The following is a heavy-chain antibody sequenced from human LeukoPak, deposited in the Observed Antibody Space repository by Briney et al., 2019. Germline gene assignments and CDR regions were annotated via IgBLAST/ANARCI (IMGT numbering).Heavy chain of an antibody. V-gene: IGHV4-59*01. CDR3: VASYGGYVLDY. CDR2: VFNNGGT. D-gene: IGHD5-12*01. J-gene: IGHJ4*02. CDR1: GGCIGSYH. Sequence: SETLSLTCSVSGGCIGSYHWNWIRQPSGKGLEWIGIVFNNGGTKHNPSLKSRVAISVDTSKNQFALKLSSVTAADTAVYYCVASYGGYVLDYWGQGALVIVSS.